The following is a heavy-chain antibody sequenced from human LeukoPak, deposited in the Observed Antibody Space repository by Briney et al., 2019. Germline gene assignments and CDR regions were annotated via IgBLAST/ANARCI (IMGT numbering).Heavy chain of an antibody. J-gene: IGHJ6*03. D-gene: IGHD3-10*01. CDR2: INHSGST. V-gene: IGHV4-39*07. Sequence: SQTLSLTCTVSGGSISSGSYYWSWIRQPPGKGLEWIGEINHSGSTNYNPSLKSRVTISVDTSKNQFSLKLSSVTAADTAVYYCASSRGSHMDVWGKGTTVTVSS. CDR3: ASSRGSHMDV. CDR1: GGSISSGSYY.